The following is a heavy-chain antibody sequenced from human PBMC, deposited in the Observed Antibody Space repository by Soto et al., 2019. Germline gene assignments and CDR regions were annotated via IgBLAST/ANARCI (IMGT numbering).Heavy chain of an antibody. CDR3: ARGSLVVATKRLPGDYYYGMDV. V-gene: IGHV1-69*13. D-gene: IGHD5-12*01. J-gene: IGHJ6*02. CDR2: IIPIFGTA. Sequence: SVKVSCKASGCTFSSDAISWVRQAPGQGLEWMGGIIPIFGTANYAQKFQGRVTITADESTSTAYMELSSLRSEDTAVYYCARGSLVVATKRLPGDYYYGMDVWGQGTTVTVSS. CDR1: GCTFSSDA.